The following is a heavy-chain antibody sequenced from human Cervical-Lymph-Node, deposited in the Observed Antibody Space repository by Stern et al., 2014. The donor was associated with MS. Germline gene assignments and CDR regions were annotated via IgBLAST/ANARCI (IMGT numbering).Heavy chain of an antibody. D-gene: IGHD3-9*01. CDR1: GFSIRTSGVG. Sequence: QVTLKESGPTLVKPTETLTLTCSLSGFSIRTSGVGVGWIRQPPGKALEWLAILYSDEDKRYSPSLKSRLTVSQDTSKNQVVLTMTNMDPVDTATYYCARQGKVDWSPHSYYVMDVWGQGTTVTVTS. CDR2: LYSDEDK. CDR3: ARQGKVDWSPHSYYVMDV. V-gene: IGHV2-5*02. J-gene: IGHJ6*02.